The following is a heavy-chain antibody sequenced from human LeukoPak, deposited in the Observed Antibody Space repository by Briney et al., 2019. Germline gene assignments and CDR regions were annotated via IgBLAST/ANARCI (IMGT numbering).Heavy chain of an antibody. J-gene: IGHJ6*03. CDR2: INWNGGST. D-gene: IGHD6-6*01. CDR3: ARSSSSSYYYYMDV. V-gene: IGHV3-20*04. Sequence: PGGSLRLSCAASGFTFDDYGMSWVRQAPGKGLEWVSGINWNGGSTGYADSVKGRFTISRDSAKNSLYLQMNSLRAEDTALYYCARSSSSSYYYYMDVWGKGTTVTVSS. CDR1: GFTFDDYG.